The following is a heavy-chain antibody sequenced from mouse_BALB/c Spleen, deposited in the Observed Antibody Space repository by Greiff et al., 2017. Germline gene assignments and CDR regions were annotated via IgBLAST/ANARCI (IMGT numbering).Heavy chain of an antibody. CDR3: AGHYGYAWFAY. D-gene: IGHD2-2*01. J-gene: IGHJ3*01. CDR2: ISYSGST. V-gene: IGHV3-2*02. Sequence: DVQLQESGPGLVKPSQSLSLTCTVTGYSITSDYAWNWIRQFPGNKLEWMGYISYSGSTSYNPSLKSRISITRDTSKNQFFLQLNSVTTEDTATYYCAGHYGYAWFAYWGQGTLVTVSA. CDR1: GYSITSDYA.